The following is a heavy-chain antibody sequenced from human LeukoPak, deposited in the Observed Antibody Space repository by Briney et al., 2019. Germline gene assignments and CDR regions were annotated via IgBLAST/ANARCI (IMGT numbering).Heavy chain of an antibody. CDR3: AREGRVSGYDFDY. D-gene: IGHD5-12*01. J-gene: IGHJ4*02. Sequence: GGSLRLSCAASGFTFSSYGMHWVRQAPGKGLEWVAVISYDGSNKYYADSVKGRFTISRDNAKNTLYLQINSLRAEDTSVYYCAREGRVSGYDFDYWGQGTLVTVSS. V-gene: IGHV3-30*03. CDR2: ISYDGSNK. CDR1: GFTFSSYG.